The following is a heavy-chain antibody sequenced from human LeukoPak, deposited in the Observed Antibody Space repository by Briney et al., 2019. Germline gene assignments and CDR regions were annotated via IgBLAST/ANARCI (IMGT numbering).Heavy chain of an antibody. V-gene: IGHV1-2*02. CDR2: ISPHNGGT. J-gene: IGHJ4*02. Sequence: ASVKVSCKASGYTFTGYYIHWVRQAPGQGLEWMGWISPHNGGTNYAQKFPGRVTMTRDTSISTAYMDLSGLRSDDTAVYYCATGLTYQDNSGYHYFGYWGQGTLVTVSS. CDR3: ATGLTYQDNSGYHYFGY. CDR1: GYTFTGYY. D-gene: IGHD3-22*01.